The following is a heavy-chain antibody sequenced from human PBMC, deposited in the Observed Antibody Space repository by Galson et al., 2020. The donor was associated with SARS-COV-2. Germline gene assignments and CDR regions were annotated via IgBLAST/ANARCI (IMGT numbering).Heavy chain of an antibody. CDR3: AKGKSGSYRGPFDY. D-gene: IGHD1-26*01. Sequence: GGSLRLSCAASGFTFSSYGMHWVRQAPGKGLEWVAVISYDGSNKYYADSVKGRFTISRDNSKNTLYLQMNSLRVEDTAVYYCAKGKSGSYRGPFDYWGQGTLVTVSS. J-gene: IGHJ4*02. CDR1: GFTFSSYG. V-gene: IGHV3-30*18. CDR2: ISYDGSNK.